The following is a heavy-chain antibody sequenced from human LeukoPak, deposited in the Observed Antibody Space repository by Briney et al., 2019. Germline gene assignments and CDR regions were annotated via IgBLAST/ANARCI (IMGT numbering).Heavy chain of an antibody. J-gene: IGHJ6*02. V-gene: IGHV4-59*01. CDR2: MYNTGST. CDR1: GGSISSYH. D-gene: IGHD3-3*01. Sequence: SETLSLTCTVSGGSISSYHWTWMRQAPGKGLEWIGYMYNTGSTNYNPSLKSRVTISAETSKNQFSLKLTSVTAADTAVYYCAREERITIFGVVYYYGMDVWGQGTTVTVSS. CDR3: AREERITIFGVVYYYGMDV.